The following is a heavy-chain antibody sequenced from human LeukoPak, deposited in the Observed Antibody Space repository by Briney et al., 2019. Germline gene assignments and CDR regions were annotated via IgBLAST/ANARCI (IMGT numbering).Heavy chain of an antibody. CDR1: GDSISSGSYH. CDR3: ARGSGVVSGFDY. CDR2: IYTSGTT. V-gene: IGHV4-61*02. Sequence: SETLSLTCTVSGDSISSGSYHWSWIRQPAGKGLEWIGRIYTSGTTNYNPSLKSRVTISVDTSKNQFSLKLSSVTAADTAVYYCARGSGVVSGFDYWGQGTLVTVSS. D-gene: IGHD3-3*01. J-gene: IGHJ4*02.